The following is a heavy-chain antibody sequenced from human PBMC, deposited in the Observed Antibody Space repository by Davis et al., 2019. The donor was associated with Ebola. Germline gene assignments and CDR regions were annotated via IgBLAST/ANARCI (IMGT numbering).Heavy chain of an antibody. Sequence: GGSLRLSCAASGFTFSSYAMSWVRQAPGKGLEWVSAISGSGGTTYYAGSVKGRFTVSRDNSKKTMYLQMNSLRAEDTAVYYCARDAFSGRIDYWGQGTLVTVSS. D-gene: IGHD5-12*01. J-gene: IGHJ4*02. CDR1: GFTFSSYA. V-gene: IGHV3-23*01. CDR3: ARDAFSGRIDY. CDR2: ISGSGGTT.